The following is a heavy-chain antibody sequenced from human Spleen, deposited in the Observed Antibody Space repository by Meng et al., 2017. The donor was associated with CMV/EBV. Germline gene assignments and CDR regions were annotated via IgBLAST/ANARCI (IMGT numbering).Heavy chain of an antibody. V-gene: IGHV5-51*01. CDR3: ARTGVTIFGPGGYYGLDL. CDR2: IYPRDSDT. CDR1: GYSFTTYW. Sequence: GESLKISCKGSGYSFTTYWIGWVRQMPGKGLEWMGVIYPRDSDTRYSPSFQGQVTISADKSISTAYLQWSTLKASDTATYYCARTGVTIFGPGGYYGLDLWGQGTTVTVSS. D-gene: IGHD3-3*01. J-gene: IGHJ6*02.